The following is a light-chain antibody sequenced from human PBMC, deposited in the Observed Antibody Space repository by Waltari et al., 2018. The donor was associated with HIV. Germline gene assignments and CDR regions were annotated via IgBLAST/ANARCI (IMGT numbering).Light chain of an antibody. J-gene: IGKJ2*01. CDR3: QQYYTTPYT. CDR1: QSVFPSSNNKNY. V-gene: IGKV4-1*01. Sequence: DIVMSQSPDSLAVSLGEKATIKCKSSQSVFPSSNNKNYLVWYQQKAGQPPKMLIYWASTRESGVPDRFSGSGSGTEFTLTISSLQAEDVAVYYCQQYYTTPYTFGQGTKLEIK. CDR2: WAS.